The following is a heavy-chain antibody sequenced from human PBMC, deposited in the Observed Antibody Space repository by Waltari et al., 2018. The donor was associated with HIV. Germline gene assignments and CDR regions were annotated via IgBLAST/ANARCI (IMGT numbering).Heavy chain of an antibody. CDR3: SGKLHNSSAYYSS. J-gene: IGHJ4*02. D-gene: IGHD3-22*01. V-gene: IGHV3-48*04. Sequence: EEQLVESGGGLVPPGGSLRLSCEGSGLNLRSYNINGVRQAPGQGLEWISVNSKKSSTILYAESVKGRFIVSRDNAKNSGYLQMNNLRAEDTAIYYCSGKLHNSSAYYSSWGPGSMVTVSS. CDR2: NSKKSSTI. CDR1: GLNLRSYN.